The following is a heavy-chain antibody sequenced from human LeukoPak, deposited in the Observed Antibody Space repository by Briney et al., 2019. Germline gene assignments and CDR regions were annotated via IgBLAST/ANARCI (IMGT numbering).Heavy chain of an antibody. CDR1: GFTFSSYW. Sequence: GGSLRLSCAASGFTFSSYWMSWVRQAPGKGLEWVANIKHDGSDKYYVDSVKGRFTISRDNAKNSLYLQMNSLRAEDTAVYYCARDQEGYYDFWSGYYGSYYYYYGMDVWGQGTTVTVSS. D-gene: IGHD3-3*01. CDR2: IKHDGSDK. J-gene: IGHJ6*02. CDR3: ARDQEGYYDFWSGYYGSYYYYYGMDV. V-gene: IGHV3-7*01.